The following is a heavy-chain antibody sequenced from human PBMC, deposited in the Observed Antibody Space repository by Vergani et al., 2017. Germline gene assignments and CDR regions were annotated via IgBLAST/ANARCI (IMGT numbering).Heavy chain of an antibody. CDR2: IIPIFATA. V-gene: IGHV1-69*01. D-gene: IGHD2-2*01. J-gene: IGHJ5*02. CDR1: GGTFSSYA. Sequence: QVQLVQSGAEVKKPGSSVKVSCKASGGTFSSYAISWVRQAPGQGLEWMGGIIPIFATANYAQKFQGRVTITADESTSTAYMELSSLRSEDTAVYYCASGYCSSTSCYQVWFDPWGQGTLVTVSS. CDR3: ASGYCSSTSCYQVWFDP.